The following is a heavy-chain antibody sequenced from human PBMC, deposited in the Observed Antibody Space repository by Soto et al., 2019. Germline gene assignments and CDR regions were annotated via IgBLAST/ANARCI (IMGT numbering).Heavy chain of an antibody. Sequence: QVQLVQSGAEVKKPGASVKVSCKASGYTFTSYAMHWVRQAPGQRLEWMGWINAGNGNTKYSQKFQGRVTITRDTSASTADMELSSLRSEDTAVYYCAREWGIAVAGRGLWFDPWGQGTLVTVSS. CDR2: INAGNGNT. J-gene: IGHJ5*02. D-gene: IGHD6-19*01. CDR3: AREWGIAVAGRGLWFDP. V-gene: IGHV1-3*01. CDR1: GYTFTSYA.